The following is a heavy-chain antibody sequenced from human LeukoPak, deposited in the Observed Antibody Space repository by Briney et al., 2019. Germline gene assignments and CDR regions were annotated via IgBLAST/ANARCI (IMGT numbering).Heavy chain of an antibody. CDR1: GFTFSSYG. CDR2: IWYDGSNK. J-gene: IGHJ4*02. CDR3: AREGAPYSSSWYVDY. D-gene: IGHD6-13*01. Sequence: PGRSLRLSCAASGFTFSSYGMHWVRQAPGKGLEWVAVIWYDGSNKNYADSVKGRFTISRDNSKNTLDLQMNSLRAEYTAVYYCAREGAPYSSSWYVDYWGQGTLVTVSS. V-gene: IGHV3-33*01.